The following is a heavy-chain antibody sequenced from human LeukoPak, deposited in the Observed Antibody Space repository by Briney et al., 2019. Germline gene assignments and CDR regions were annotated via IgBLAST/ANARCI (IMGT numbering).Heavy chain of an antibody. CDR3: ARESIAAAGWRSLDP. CDR2: ISSSSSYI. J-gene: IGHJ5*02. CDR1: GFTFSSYS. D-gene: IGHD6-13*01. Sequence: GGSLRLSCAASGFTFSSYSMNWVRQAPGKGLEWVSSISSSSSYIYYADSVKGRFTISRDNAKNSLYLQMNSLRAEDTAVYYCARESIAAAGWRSLDPWGQGTLVTVSS. V-gene: IGHV3-21*01.